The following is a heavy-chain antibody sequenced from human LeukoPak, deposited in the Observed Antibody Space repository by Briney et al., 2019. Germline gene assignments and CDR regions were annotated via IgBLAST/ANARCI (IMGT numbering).Heavy chain of an antibody. CDR2: IYSGGST. D-gene: IGHD3-10*01. CDR3: ARDLFLPAIAMGGLDV. CDR1: GFTSSIYA. J-gene: IGHJ6*02. V-gene: IGHV3-53*01. Sequence: PGGSLRLSCAASGFTSSIYAMSWVRQAPGKGLEWVSVIYSGGSTCYADSVKGRFTISRDNSRTTVYLQMNSLRPEDTAVYYCARDLFLPAIAMGGLDVWGQGTTVTVSS.